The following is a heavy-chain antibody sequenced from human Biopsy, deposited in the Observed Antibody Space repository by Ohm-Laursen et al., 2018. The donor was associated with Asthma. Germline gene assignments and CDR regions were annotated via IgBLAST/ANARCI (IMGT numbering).Heavy chain of an antibody. CDR2: INHSGST. CDR3: ARAGQCSSTSCYNPGWFDP. CDR1: GGSISSGAYY. D-gene: IGHD2-2*01. J-gene: IGHJ5*02. Sequence: SQTLSLTWTVSGGSISSGAYYWSWIRQHPGKGLEWIGEINHSGSTNYNPSLKSRVTISVDTSKNQFSLKLSSVTAADTAVYYCARAGQCSSTSCYNPGWFDPWGPAPLFPFSS. V-gene: IGHV4-31*02.